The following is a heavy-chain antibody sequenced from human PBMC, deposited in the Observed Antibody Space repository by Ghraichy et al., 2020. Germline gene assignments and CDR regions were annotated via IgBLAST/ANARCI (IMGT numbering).Heavy chain of an antibody. Sequence: GESLNISCAASGFIFSNYAMNWVRQAPGKGLEWVSGISGSAVSTFYAGSVQGRVTISRDNSKYTVYLQMSNLRAEDTAVYYCAKDLVGMRYGMDVWGQGTTVTVSS. V-gene: IGHV3-23*01. CDR2: ISGSAVST. J-gene: IGHJ6*02. CDR3: AKDLVGMRYGMDV. CDR1: GFIFSNYA. D-gene: IGHD2-8*01.